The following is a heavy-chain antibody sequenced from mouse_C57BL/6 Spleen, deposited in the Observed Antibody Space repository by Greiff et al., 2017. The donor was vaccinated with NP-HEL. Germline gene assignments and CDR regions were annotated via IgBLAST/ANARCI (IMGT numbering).Heavy chain of an antibody. V-gene: IGHV5-12*01. CDR1: GFTFSDYY. D-gene: IGHD1-1*01. CDR3: ARLYYGSSYDENYAMDY. Sequence: EVQGVESGGGLVQPGGSLKLSCAASGFTFSDYYMYWVRQTPEKRLEWVAYISNGGGSTYYPDTVKGRFTNSRDNAKNTLYLQMSRLKSEDTAMYYCARLYYGSSYDENYAMDYWGQGTSVTVSS. CDR2: ISNGGGST. J-gene: IGHJ4*01.